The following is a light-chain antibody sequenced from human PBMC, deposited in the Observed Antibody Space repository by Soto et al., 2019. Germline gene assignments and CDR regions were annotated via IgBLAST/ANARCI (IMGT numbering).Light chain of an antibody. Sequence: DIVMTQSPLSLSVTPGEPASISCGSRQSILNSYGYYYLHWNLQRPGQSPHLLIYLGSNRASGVPDRFSGSRSGTDFTLKISRVEAEDVGVYYCVQALETPITFGQGTRLEIK. CDR1: QSILNSYGYYY. CDR2: LGS. J-gene: IGKJ5*01. V-gene: IGKV2-28*01. CDR3: VQALETPIT.